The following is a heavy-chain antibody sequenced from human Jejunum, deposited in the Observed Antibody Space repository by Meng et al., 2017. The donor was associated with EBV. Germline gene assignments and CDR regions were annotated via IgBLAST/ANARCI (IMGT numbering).Heavy chain of an antibody. J-gene: IGHJ4*02. CDR2: LSFSGAST. Sequence: VECWGGLVQPGESLRLSCAASGFTFDSYGMSWVRQAPGKGLQWVSTLSFSGASTYYADSVKGRFTISRDNSKNTLYLQMNSLRAEDTAIYYCAKALDNDSWYYFDYWGQGTLVTVSS. V-gene: IGHV3-23*04. D-gene: IGHD6-13*01. CDR1: GFTFDSYG. CDR3: AKALDNDSWYYFDY.